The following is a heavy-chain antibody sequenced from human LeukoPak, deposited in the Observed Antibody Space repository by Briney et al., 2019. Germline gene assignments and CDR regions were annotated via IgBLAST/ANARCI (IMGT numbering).Heavy chain of an antibody. J-gene: IGHJ6*02. CDR3: ARFIKGKSYYCYGMDV. Sequence: SETLSLTCTVSGGSISSYYWSWIRQPPGKGLEWIGYIYYSGSTNYNPSLKSRVTISVDTSKNQFSLKLSSVTAADTAVYYCARFIKGKSYYCYGMDVWGQGTTVTVSS. CDR1: GGSISSYY. D-gene: IGHD3-16*02. V-gene: IGHV4-59*01. CDR2: IYYSGST.